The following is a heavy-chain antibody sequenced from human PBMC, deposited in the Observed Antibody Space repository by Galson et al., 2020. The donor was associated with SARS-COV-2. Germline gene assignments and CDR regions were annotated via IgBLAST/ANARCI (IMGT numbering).Heavy chain of an antibody. Sequence: GGSLRLSCAASGFTVSSNYMSWVRQAPGKGLEWVSVIYSGGSTYYADSVKGRFTISRDNSKNTLYLQMNSLRAEDTAVYYCARAILEWLSGLSYFLDYWGQGTLVTVSS. V-gene: IGHV3-53*01. CDR1: GFTVSSNY. D-gene: IGHD3-3*01. CDR2: IYSGGST. J-gene: IGHJ4*02. CDR3: ARAILEWLSGLSYFLDY.